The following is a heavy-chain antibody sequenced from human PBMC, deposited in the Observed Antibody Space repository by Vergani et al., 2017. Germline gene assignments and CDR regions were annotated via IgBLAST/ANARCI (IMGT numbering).Heavy chain of an antibody. V-gene: IGHV4-34*01. CDR1: GGSFSGYY. J-gene: IGHJ5*02. D-gene: IGHD6-13*01. CDR2: INHSGST. Sequence: QVQLQQWGAGLLKPSETLSLTCAVYGGSFSGYYWSWIRQHPGKGLEWIGEINHSGSTNYNPSLKSRVTISVDTSKNQFSLKLSSVTAADTAVYYCARGLYSSSRLSWFDPWGQGTLVTVSS. CDR3: ARGLYSSSRLSWFDP.